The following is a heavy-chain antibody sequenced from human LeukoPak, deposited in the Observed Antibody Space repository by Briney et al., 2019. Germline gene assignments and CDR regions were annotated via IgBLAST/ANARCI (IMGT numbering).Heavy chain of an antibody. Sequence: SQTLSLTCAISGDSVSSNSAAWNWIRQSPSRGLEWLGRTYYKSKWYNDYAVSVKSRITINPDTSKNQVSLQLNSVTPEDTAVYYCARANSPYNWNFLAFDYWGQGTLVTVSS. J-gene: IGHJ4*02. D-gene: IGHD1-7*01. CDR2: TYYKSKWYN. V-gene: IGHV6-1*01. CDR3: ARANSPYNWNFLAFDY. CDR1: GDSVSSNSAA.